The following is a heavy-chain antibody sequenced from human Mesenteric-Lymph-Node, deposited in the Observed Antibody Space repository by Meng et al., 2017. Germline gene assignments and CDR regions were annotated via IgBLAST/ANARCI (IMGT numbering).Heavy chain of an antibody. V-gene: IGHV1-2*04. CDR1: GYTFTGYY. Sequence: QVQLVQPGAEVKKPGASVKVSCKASGYTFTGYYIHWVRQAPGQGLEWMGWINPNTGGTKYAQKFQGWVTLTRDTSISTAYMELSRLRSDDTAVYYCARGRYELIWGLFDPWGQGTLVTVSS. D-gene: IGHD1-1*01. CDR3: ARGRYELIWGLFDP. CDR2: INPNTGGT. J-gene: IGHJ5*02.